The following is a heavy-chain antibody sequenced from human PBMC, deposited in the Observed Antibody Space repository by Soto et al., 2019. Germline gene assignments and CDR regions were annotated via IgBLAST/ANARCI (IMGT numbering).Heavy chain of an antibody. CDR2: INPNSGGT. V-gene: IGHV1-2*04. CDR3: ARDGPLGFWSGHRGYFDY. D-gene: IGHD3-3*01. CDR1: GYTFTGYY. Sequence: ASVKVSCKASGYTFTGYYMHWLRQAPGQGLEWMGWINPNSGGTNYAQKFQGWVTMTRDTSISTAYMELSRLRSDDTAVYYCARDGPLGFWSGHRGYFDYWGQGTLVTVSS. J-gene: IGHJ4*02.